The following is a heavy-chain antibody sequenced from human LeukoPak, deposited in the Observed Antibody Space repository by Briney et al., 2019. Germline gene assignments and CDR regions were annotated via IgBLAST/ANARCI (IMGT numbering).Heavy chain of an antibody. J-gene: IGHJ4*02. CDR1: GGSIRSHC. Sequence: PSETLSLTCSVSGGSIRSHCWGWIRRPPGKELEWLGCINYSGSTHYNPSLESRVTISAATSKNQFSLKLSSVTAADTAVYYCARVRGLGVISPYFDYWGQGILVTVSS. D-gene: IGHD3-16*02. CDR2: INYSGST. CDR3: ARVRGLGVISPYFDY. V-gene: IGHV4-59*08.